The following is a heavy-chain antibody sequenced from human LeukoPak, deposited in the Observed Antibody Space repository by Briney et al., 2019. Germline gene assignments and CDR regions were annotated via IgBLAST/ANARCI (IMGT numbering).Heavy chain of an antibody. CDR2: IYPADSDT. Sequence: GASVKVSCKASGYTFTSYGISWVRQAPGQGLEWMGIIYPADSDTRYSPSFQGQVTISADKSINTAYQQWRTLKASDSAIYYCARVLDVDTAVFHYYFDFWGQGTLVTVSS. D-gene: IGHD5-18*01. CDR1: GYTFTSYG. CDR3: ARVLDVDTAVFHYYFDF. J-gene: IGHJ4*02. V-gene: IGHV5-51*01.